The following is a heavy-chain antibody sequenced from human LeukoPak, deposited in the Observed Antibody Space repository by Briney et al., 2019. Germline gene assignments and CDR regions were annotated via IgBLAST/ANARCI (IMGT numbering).Heavy chain of an antibody. CDR2: TYYRSKWYN. D-gene: IGHD6-19*01. J-gene: IGHJ6*03. CDR1: GDSVSNNTTA. CDR3: ARGSSGWSSNYYYYMDV. V-gene: IGHV6-1*01. Sequence: SQTLSRTCAISGDSVSNNTTAWNWIRQSPSRGLEWLGRTYYRSKWYNDYAVSVKSRITINPDTSKNQFSLQLNSVTPEDTAVYYCARGSSGWSSNYYYYMDVWGKGTTVTVSS.